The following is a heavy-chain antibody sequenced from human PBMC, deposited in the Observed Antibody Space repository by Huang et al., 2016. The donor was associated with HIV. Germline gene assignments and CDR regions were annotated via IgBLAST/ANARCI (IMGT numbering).Heavy chain of an antibody. V-gene: IGHV3-11*01. CDR2: ISNNGRLM. CDR3: ARDISSHFDTTSYTFDYGLDL. Sequence: CAASGFMFSDYYLNWIRQVPGKGLEWISLISNNGRLMYYADPVRGRFTISRDNAKNSVFLQMTSLRVEDTAVYYCARDISSHFDTTSYTFDYGLDLWGQGTTVTVSS. D-gene: IGHD3-22*01. J-gene: IGHJ6*02. CDR1: GFMFSDYY.